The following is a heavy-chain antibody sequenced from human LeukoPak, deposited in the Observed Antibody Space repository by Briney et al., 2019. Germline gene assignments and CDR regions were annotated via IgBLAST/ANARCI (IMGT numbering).Heavy chain of an antibody. Sequence: GESLKISCKGSGYSFTSYWVAWVRQMPGKGLEWMGIIYPGDSNPRYSPSFQGQVTMSADKSITTAYLQWSSLKASDTATYYCARHDSTVTSFDFWGQGTLVTVSS. D-gene: IGHD4-17*01. CDR2: IYPGDSNP. V-gene: IGHV5-51*01. CDR1: GYSFTSYW. J-gene: IGHJ4*02. CDR3: ARHDSTVTSFDF.